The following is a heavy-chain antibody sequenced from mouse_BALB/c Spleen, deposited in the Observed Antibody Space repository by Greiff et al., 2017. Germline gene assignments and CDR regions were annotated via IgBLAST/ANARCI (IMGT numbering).Heavy chain of an antibody. CDR3: VGDYYAMDY. CDR1: GFTFNTYA. Sequence: EVQVVESGGGLVQPKGSLKLSCAASGFTFNTYAMNWVRQAPGKGLEWVARIRSKSNNYATYYADSVKDRFTISRDDSQSMLYLQMNNLKTEDTAMYYCVGDYYAMDYWGQGTSVTVSS. CDR2: IRSKSNNYAT. J-gene: IGHJ4*01. V-gene: IGHV10-1*02.